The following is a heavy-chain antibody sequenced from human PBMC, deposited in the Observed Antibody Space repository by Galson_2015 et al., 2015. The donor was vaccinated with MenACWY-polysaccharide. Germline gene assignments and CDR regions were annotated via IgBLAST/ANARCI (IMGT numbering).Heavy chain of an antibody. D-gene: IGHD2-2*01. Sequence: ETLSLTCTVSGGSISTYYWTWIRQPPGKGLEWIGYIYYSGTTKYNPSLKSRVTISVDTSKNQFSLKLSSVTAADMAVYYCARYICSSNACYFDYWGQGTLVTVSS. CDR3: ARYICSSNACYFDY. J-gene: IGHJ4*02. V-gene: IGHV4-59*01. CDR2: IYYSGTT. CDR1: GGSISTYY.